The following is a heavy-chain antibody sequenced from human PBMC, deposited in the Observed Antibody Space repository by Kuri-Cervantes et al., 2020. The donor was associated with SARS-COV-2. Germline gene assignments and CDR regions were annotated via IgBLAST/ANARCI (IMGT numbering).Heavy chain of an antibody. CDR1: GFTFSSYE. CDR3: ARGTFGSSEF. D-gene: IGHD6-6*01. V-gene: IGHV3-21*01. Sequence: GESLKISCAASGFTFSSYEMNWVRQAPGKGLEWVSSISSSSSYIYYADSVKGRFTISRDNAKNTLYLQMSSLRAEDTAVYYCARGTFGSSEFWGQGTLVTVSS. J-gene: IGHJ4*02. CDR2: ISSSSSYI.